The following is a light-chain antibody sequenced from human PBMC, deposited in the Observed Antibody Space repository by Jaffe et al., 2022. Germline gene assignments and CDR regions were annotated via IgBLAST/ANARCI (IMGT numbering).Light chain of an antibody. Sequence: QSALTQPASVSGSPGQSITISCTGTSSDVGDYDYVSWYQQHPGKAPKLMIYEVSNRPSGVSYRFSGSKSGNTASLTISGLQAEDEADYYCSSYTSSNTVVFGGGTKLTVL. CDR2: EVS. CDR1: SSDVGDYDY. CDR3: SSYTSSNTVV. J-gene: IGLJ2*01. V-gene: IGLV2-14*01.